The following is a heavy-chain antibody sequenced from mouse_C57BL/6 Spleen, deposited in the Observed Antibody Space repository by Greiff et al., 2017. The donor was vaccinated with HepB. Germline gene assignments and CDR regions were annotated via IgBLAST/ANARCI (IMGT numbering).Heavy chain of an antibody. D-gene: IGHD1-1*01. CDR2: IYPRDGST. CDR3: ARDHYGSSYDWYFDV. CDR1: GYTFTSYD. Sequence: VQLVESGPELVKPGASVKLSCKASGYTFTSYDINWVKQRPGQGLEWIGWIYPRDGSTKYNEKFKGKATLTVDTSSSTAYMELHSLTSEDSAVYFCARDHYGSSYDWYFDVWGTGTTVTVSS. J-gene: IGHJ1*03. V-gene: IGHV1-85*01.